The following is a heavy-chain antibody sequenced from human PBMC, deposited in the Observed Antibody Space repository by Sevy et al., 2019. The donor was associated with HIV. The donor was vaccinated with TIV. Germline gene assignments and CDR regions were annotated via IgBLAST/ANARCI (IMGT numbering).Heavy chain of an antibody. Sequence: GGSLRLSCAASGFSFSTHAMHWVRQAPGKGLEWVAVMSYDGSSQYYADSVRGRFTISRDNSKNTLFLQMNSLRPEDTALYYCARDGGYDSSGYYPFHFWGQGTQVTVSS. J-gene: IGHJ4*02. D-gene: IGHD3-22*01. CDR2: MSYDGSSQ. CDR1: GFSFSTHA. CDR3: ARDGGYDSSGYYPFHF. V-gene: IGHV3-30*04.